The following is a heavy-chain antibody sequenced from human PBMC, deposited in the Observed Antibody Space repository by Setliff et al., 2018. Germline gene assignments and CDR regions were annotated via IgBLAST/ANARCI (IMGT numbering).Heavy chain of an antibody. CDR2: INPSDGST. Sequence: ASVKVSCKASGYTFTTYYFHWVRQAPGQGLEWMGIINPSDGSTSYAQKFQGWVTMTRDTSISTAYMELSRLRAEDTAVYYCARALRGYCSGGSCYNWFDPWGQGTLVTVSS. CDR3: ARALRGYCSGGSCYNWFDP. D-gene: IGHD2-15*01. CDR1: GYTFTTYY. J-gene: IGHJ5*02. V-gene: IGHV1-46*01.